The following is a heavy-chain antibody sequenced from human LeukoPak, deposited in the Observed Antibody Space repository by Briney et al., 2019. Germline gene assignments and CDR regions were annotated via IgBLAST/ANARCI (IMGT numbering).Heavy chain of an antibody. D-gene: IGHD3-22*01. J-gene: IGHJ4*02. CDR2: IPAGGGNT. CDR1: GFTFTSYA. V-gene: IGHV3-23*01. Sequence: GGSLRLSCAPSGFTFTSYAMSWVRHAPGKGLEWVSGIPAGGGNTYYADSVKGRFTISRDNSKNTLYVQMNSLRADDTAVYYCAKSATMIAKPYDFWGQGTLVTVSS. CDR3: AKSATMIAKPYDF.